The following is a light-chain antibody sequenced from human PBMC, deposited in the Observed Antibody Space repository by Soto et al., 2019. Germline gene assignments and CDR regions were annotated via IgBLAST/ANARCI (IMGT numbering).Light chain of an antibody. J-gene: IGKJ5*01. CDR1: QSISGY. CDR3: QHSYSNFPIT. CDR2: DAS. Sequence: DIQVTQSPSSLSASVGDRVTISCRASQSISGYLNWYQQKPGKAPKLLIFDASSLQSGVPSRFSGRGSASEYTLTISSLQPEDFATYFCQHSYSNFPITFDQGTRLEIK. V-gene: IGKV1-39*01.